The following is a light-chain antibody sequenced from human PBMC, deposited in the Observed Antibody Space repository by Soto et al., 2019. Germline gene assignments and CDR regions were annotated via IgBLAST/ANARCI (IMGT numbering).Light chain of an antibody. V-gene: IGKV3-20*01. J-gene: IGKJ2*01. Sequence: ESVLTQSPGTQSLSPGERATLSCRASQSVSNAFFAWYQQKPGQAPRLLIYGISNRATGIPDRFSGSGSGADFTLTISRLEPEGFGGYFCQQYSSSPHTCGQGTKL. CDR2: GIS. CDR1: QSVSNAF. CDR3: QQYSSSPHT.